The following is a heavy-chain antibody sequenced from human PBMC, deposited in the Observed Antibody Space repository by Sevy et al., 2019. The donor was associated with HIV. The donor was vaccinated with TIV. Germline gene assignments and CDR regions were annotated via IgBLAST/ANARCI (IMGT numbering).Heavy chain of an antibody. D-gene: IGHD2-8*01. CDR3: AREGCTKPHDY. J-gene: IGHJ4*02. CDR1: GFNFSQYS. V-gene: IGHV3-23*01. CDR2: LFFGCGEI. Sequence: GSLRLSCAASGFNFSQYSMSWVRQPSGKGLEWVSTLFFGCGEINYADSVKGRFTISRDNSKSSVYLQMNNLRPEDTAVYYCAREGCTKPHDYWGQGTLVTVSS.